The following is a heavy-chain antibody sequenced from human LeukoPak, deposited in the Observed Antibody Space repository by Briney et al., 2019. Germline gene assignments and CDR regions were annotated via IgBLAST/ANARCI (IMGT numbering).Heavy chain of an antibody. J-gene: IGHJ4*02. V-gene: IGHV3-30*04. CDR3: ARQASGWYGYYFDC. CDR1: GFTFSSYA. CDR2: ISYDGSNK. D-gene: IGHD6-19*01. Sequence: GGSLRLSCAASGFTFSSYAMHWVRQAPGKGLEWVAVISYDGSNKYYADSVKGRFTISRDNSKNTLYLQMNSLRAEDTAVYYCARQASGWYGYYFDCWGQGTLVTVSS.